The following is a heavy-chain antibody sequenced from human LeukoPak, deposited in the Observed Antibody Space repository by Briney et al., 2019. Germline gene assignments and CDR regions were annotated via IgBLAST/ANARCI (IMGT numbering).Heavy chain of an antibody. D-gene: IGHD6-13*01. CDR2: MNPNSGNT. CDR3: ARGLFRSWKWFDS. Sequence: ASVKVSCKASGYTFTIYYIHWVRQAPGQGLEWMGWMNPNSGNTGYAQKFQGRVTMTRNTSISTAYMELSSLRSEDTAVYYCARGLFRSWKWFDSWGQGTLVTVSS. V-gene: IGHV1-8*02. CDR1: GYTFTIYY. J-gene: IGHJ5*01.